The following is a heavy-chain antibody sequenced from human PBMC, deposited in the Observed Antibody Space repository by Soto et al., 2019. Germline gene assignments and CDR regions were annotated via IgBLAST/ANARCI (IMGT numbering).Heavy chain of an antibody. CDR2: IHYSGNS. CDR1: GGSIASYY. Sequence: PSEALSRNCTESGGSIASYYWSWVRQPPGQGLEWIGFIHYSGNSKYNPSLKSRVTISVDPSQNQLSLKLTSVTAADTAVYYCARDGYSSSWYGYYYYYYGMDVWGPGTTVPVS. CDR3: ARDGYSSSWYGYYYYYYGMDV. J-gene: IGHJ6*02. V-gene: IGHV4-59*12. D-gene: IGHD6-13*01.